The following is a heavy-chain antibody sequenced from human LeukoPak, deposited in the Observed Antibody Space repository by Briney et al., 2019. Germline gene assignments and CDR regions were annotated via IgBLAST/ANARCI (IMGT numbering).Heavy chain of an antibody. J-gene: IGHJ3*02. V-gene: IGHV4-39*01. D-gene: IGHD6-13*01. Sequence: PSETLSLTCTVSGGSISSSSYYWGWIRQPPGKGLEWIGSIYYSGSTYYNPSLKSRVTISVDTSKNQFSLKLSSATAADTAVYYCARLGGIAAADAFDIWGQGTMVTVSS. CDR3: ARLGGIAAADAFDI. CDR2: IYYSGST. CDR1: GGSISSSSYY.